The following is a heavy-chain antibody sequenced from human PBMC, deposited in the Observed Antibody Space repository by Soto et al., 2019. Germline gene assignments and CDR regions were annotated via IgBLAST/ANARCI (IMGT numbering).Heavy chain of an antibody. CDR1: GGSFSGYY. D-gene: IGHD6-13*01. CDR2: INHVGGT. V-gene: IGHV4-34*01. CDR3: AGGQKGYSSSWYVD. Sequence: QVQLQQWGAGLLKPSETLSLTCAVYGGSFSGYYWSWIRPPPGKGLEWIGEINHVGGTNYNPSLTSRLTISVDSSKNQFSLKVNSVTAADAAVDYCAGGQKGYSSSWYVDWGQGTPVTVSS. J-gene: IGHJ4*02.